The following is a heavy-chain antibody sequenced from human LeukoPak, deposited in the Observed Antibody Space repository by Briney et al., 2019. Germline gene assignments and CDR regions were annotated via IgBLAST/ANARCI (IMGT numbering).Heavy chain of an antibody. J-gene: IGHJ4*02. CDR1: GFTFSSYW. Sequence: GGCLRLSCAASGFTFSSYWMSWVRQAQGKGMEWVANIKQDGSDKYYVDSVKGRFTISSDNAKNSLYLQMNSLRAEDTAVYYCARDLSFFSSSWYGGVGYWGQGTLVTVSS. D-gene: IGHD6-13*01. CDR3: ARDLSFFSSSWYGGVGY. CDR2: IKQDGSDK. V-gene: IGHV3-7*01.